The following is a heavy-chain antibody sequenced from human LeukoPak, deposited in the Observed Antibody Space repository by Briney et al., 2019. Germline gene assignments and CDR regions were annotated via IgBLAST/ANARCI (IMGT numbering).Heavy chain of an antibody. CDR2: ISWNSGNI. V-gene: IGHV3-9*01. CDR3: AKKGTGYSSRKGAFDI. CDR1: GFTFSSYW. D-gene: IGHD6-13*01. Sequence: GGSLRLSCAASGFTFSSYWMSWVRQAPGKGLEWVSGISWNSGNIGYADSVKGRFTISRDNAKNSLYLQMNSLRAEDTALYYCAKKGTGYSSRKGAFDIWGQGTMVTVSS. J-gene: IGHJ3*02.